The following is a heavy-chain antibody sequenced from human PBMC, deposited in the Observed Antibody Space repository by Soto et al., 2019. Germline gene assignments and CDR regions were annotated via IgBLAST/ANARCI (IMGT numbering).Heavy chain of an antibody. V-gene: IGHV3-23*01. D-gene: IGHD3-3*01. CDR1: GFTFSSYA. Sequence: EVQLLESGGGSVQPGKSLRLSCAASGFTFSSYAMSWVRQAPGKGLEWVSVISGSGGSTYYADSVKGRFTISRDNSKNTLYLQMNNLRAEDTAVYYCAKGLPERRSAYYRYNWFDAWGQGTLVTVSS. CDR3: AKGLPERRSAYYRYNWFDA. J-gene: IGHJ5*02. CDR2: ISGSGGST.